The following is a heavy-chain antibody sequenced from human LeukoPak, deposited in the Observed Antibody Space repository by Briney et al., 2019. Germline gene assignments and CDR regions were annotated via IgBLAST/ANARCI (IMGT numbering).Heavy chain of an antibody. J-gene: IGHJ6*02. D-gene: IGHD3-10*01. V-gene: IGHV3-30-3*01. CDR1: GFTFSSYA. CDR2: ISYDGSNK. CDR3: ARDELYGSGSTDRWYGMDV. Sequence: GGSLRLSCAASGFTFSSYAMHWVRQAPGKGLEWVAVISYDGSNKYYADSVKGRFTISRDNSKNTLYLQMNSLRAEDTAVYYCARDELYGSGSTDRWYGMDVWGQGTTVTVSS.